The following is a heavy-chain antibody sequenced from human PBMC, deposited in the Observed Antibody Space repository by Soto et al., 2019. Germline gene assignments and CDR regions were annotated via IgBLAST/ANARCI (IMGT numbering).Heavy chain of an antibody. V-gene: IGHV3-9*01. Sequence: PVGSLRLSCSASGFTFEDFAMHWVRRVPGKGLEWVAGNRWNGEAVGYAASVKGRCTSSRDNAKKLLFLQMNSLRVDDTALYYCVKDGEAASPGWFDTWGQGTQVTVSS. CDR1: GFTFEDFA. CDR2: NRWNGEAV. CDR3: VKDGEAASPGWFDT. D-gene: IGHD6-6*01. J-gene: IGHJ5*02.